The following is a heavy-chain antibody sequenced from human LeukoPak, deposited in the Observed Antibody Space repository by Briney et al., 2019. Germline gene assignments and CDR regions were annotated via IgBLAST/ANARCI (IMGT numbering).Heavy chain of an antibody. D-gene: IGHD3-9*01. V-gene: IGHV1-2*02. CDR1: GYTFTGYY. CDR2: INPNSGGT. J-gene: IGHJ3*02. CDR3: ARDVIWVYYDILTGYKGAFDI. Sequence: GASVKVSCKASGYTFTGYYMHWVRQAPGQGLEWMGWINPNSGGTNYAQKCQGRVTMTRDTSISTAYMELSRLRSDDTAVYYCARDVIWVYYDILTGYKGAFDIWGQGTMVTVSS.